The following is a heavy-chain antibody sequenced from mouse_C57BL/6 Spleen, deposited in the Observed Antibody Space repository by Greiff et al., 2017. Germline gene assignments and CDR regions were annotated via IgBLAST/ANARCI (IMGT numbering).Heavy chain of an antibody. CDR2: IYPGDGDT. D-gene: IGHD1-1*01. Sequence: VQLQESGPELVKPGASVKISCKASGYAFSSSWMNWVKQRPGKGLEWIGRIYPGDGDTNYNGKFKGKATLTADKSSSTAYMQLSSLTSEDSAVYFCARRHSYYGSSYGSYFDYWGQGTTLTVSS. V-gene: IGHV1-82*01. J-gene: IGHJ2*01. CDR3: ARRHSYYGSSYGSYFDY. CDR1: GYAFSSSW.